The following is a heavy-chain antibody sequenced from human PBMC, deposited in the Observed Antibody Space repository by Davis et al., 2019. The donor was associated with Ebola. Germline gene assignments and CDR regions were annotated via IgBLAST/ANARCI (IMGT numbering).Heavy chain of an antibody. V-gene: IGHV3-64D*06. Sequence: GESLKISCSASGFTFSSYAIHWVRQAPGKGLEYVSAISSNGGSTYYADSVKGRFIISRDNSKNTLYLQISSLRTEDTAVYYCLVGAGAFDIWGPGTMVTVSS. CDR2: ISSNGGST. CDR1: GFTFSSYA. D-gene: IGHD1-26*01. CDR3: LVGAGAFDI. J-gene: IGHJ3*02.